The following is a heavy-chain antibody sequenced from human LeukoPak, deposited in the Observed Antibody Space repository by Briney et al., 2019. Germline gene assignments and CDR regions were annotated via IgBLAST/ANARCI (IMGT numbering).Heavy chain of an antibody. CDR2: INPSGGST. D-gene: IGHD3-9*01. Sequence: WASVKVSCKASGYTFTSHHMHWVRQAPGQGLEWMGIINPSGGSTSYTQKFQGRVTMTRDTSASTVYMDLTSLRSEDTALYYCARDLRYFDWSPLDYWGQGTLVTVSS. CDR1: GYTFTSHH. J-gene: IGHJ4*02. V-gene: IGHV1-46*01. CDR3: ARDLRYFDWSPLDY.